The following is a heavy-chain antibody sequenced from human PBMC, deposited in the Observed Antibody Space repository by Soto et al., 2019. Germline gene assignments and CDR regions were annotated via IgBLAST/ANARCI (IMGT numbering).Heavy chain of an antibody. J-gene: IGHJ6*03. D-gene: IGHD3-9*01. CDR2: MNPNSGNT. Sequence: ASVKVSCKASGYTFTSYDINWVRQATGQGLEWMGWMNPNSGNTGYAQKFQGGVTMTRNTSISTAYMELSSLRSEDTAVYYCASSNDILTGYPDYYYMDVWGKGTTVTVSS. V-gene: IGHV1-8*01. CDR3: ASSNDILTGYPDYYYMDV. CDR1: GYTFTSYD.